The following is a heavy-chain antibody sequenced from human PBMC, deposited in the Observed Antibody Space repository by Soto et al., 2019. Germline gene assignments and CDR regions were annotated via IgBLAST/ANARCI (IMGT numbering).Heavy chain of an antibody. CDR1: GYTFTSYG. D-gene: IGHD2-15*01. CDR3: GRAPGEWKLLYGYCGMDV. J-gene: IGHJ6*02. CDR2: MNPNGGNT. Sequence: ASVKVSCKDSGYTFTSYGINWVRQATGQGLEWMGWMNPNGGNTGYAQKCQGRVTMTRNTSISTAYMELSSRRSEDAAFDYWGRAPGEWKLLYGYCGMDVWGQGTTVTVSS. V-gene: IGHV1-8*01.